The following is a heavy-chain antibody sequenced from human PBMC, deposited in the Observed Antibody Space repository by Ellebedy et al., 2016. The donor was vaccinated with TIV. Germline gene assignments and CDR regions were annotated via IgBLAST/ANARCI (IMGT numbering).Heavy chain of an antibody. D-gene: IGHD2-21*02. V-gene: IGHV5-51*01. J-gene: IGHJ4*01. CDR2: IHPGDSET. CDR1: GDRFTSYC. Sequence: WESLKISCKGSGDRFTSYCIAWVRQMPGKGLEWMGIIHPGDSETSYSPSFQGQVTISGDNSISTAYLQWSSLKSADTTMYYCARFTSDYSGDWFGRAFDHWGHGTLVFVSS. CDR3: ARFTSDYSGDWFGRAFDH.